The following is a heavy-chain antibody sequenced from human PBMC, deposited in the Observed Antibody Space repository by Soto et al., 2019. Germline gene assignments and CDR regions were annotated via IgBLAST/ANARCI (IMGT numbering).Heavy chain of an antibody. D-gene: IGHD1-1*01. CDR3: AKAGGPPYNYYGVEV. J-gene: IGHJ6*02. CDR1: GFTFSSYG. CDR2: ISYDGSEK. Sequence: LRLSCAVSGFTFSSYGMHWVRQAPVKGLEWVAFISYDGSEKYYADSVKGRFTISRDNSKNTLYLQMNSLRAEDTAVFYCAKAGGPPYNYYGVEVSGQGTKVT. V-gene: IGHV3-30*18.